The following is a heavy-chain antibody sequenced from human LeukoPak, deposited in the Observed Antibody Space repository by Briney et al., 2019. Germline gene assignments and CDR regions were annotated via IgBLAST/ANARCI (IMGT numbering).Heavy chain of an antibody. D-gene: IGHD6-13*01. CDR2: IDWDDDK. CDR1: GFSLSTSGMC. CDR3: ARYRSIAGGNDY. Sequence: SGPALGKPTQTLTLTCTFSGFSLSTSGMCVSWIRQPPGKALEWLARIDWDDDKYYSTSLKTRLTISKDTSTNQVVLTMTNMDPVDTATYYCARYRSIAGGNDYGGQGTLVTVSS. V-gene: IGHV2-70*11. J-gene: IGHJ4*02.